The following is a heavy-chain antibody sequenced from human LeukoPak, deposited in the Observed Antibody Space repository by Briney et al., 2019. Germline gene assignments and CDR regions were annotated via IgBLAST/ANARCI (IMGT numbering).Heavy chain of an antibody. CDR1: GYSISSGYY. D-gene: IGHD3-3*01. Sequence: TETLSLTCAVSGYSISSGYYWGWIRQPPGKGLEWIGSIYHSGSTYYSPSLKSRVTISVDTSKNQFSLKLSSVTAADTAVYYCARLVLSDALAFWSGYYSRWDYYYYMDVWGKGTTVTVSS. CDR3: ARLVLSDALAFWSGYYSRWDYYYYMDV. V-gene: IGHV4-38-2*01. CDR2: IYHSGST. J-gene: IGHJ6*03.